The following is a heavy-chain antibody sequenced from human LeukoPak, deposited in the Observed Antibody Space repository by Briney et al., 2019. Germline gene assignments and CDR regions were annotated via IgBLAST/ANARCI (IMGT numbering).Heavy chain of an antibody. Sequence: GGSLRLSCAASGFTFSSYAMSWVRQAPGKGLEWVSAVSGSGGSTYYADSVKGRFTISRDNSKNTLYLQMNSLRAEDTAVYYCAKDYPITIRGVGATPLDYWGQGTLVTVSS. CDR1: GFTFSSYA. CDR3: AKDYPITIRGVGATPLDY. V-gene: IGHV3-23*01. D-gene: IGHD1-26*01. J-gene: IGHJ4*02. CDR2: VSGSGGST.